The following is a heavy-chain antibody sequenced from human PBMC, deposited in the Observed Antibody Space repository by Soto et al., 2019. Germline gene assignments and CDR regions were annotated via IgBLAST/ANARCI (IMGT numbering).Heavy chain of an antibody. CDR3: AKDLHWYGMDV. D-gene: IGHD2-8*02. Sequence: EVQLLESGGGLVQPGGSLRLSCVASGFTFSNYFMNWVRQAPGKGLQWVSDISSRDGRTHYTDSVRGRFTISRDNSKNTLYLQMNSLRAEDTAVYYCAKDLHWYGMDVWGQGTTVTVSS. CDR1: GFTFSNYF. J-gene: IGHJ6*02. CDR2: ISSRDGRT. V-gene: IGHV3-23*01.